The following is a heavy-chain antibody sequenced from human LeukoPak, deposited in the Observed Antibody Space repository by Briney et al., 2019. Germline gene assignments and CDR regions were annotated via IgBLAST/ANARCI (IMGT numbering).Heavy chain of an antibody. J-gene: IGHJ4*02. CDR3: ARDRSYYGSGSLPDY. CDR1: GGSISSSSYY. Sequence: SETLSLTCTVSGGSISSSSYYWGWIRQPPGKGLEWIGSIYYSGSTYYNPSLKSRVTISVDTSKNQFSLKLSSVTAADTAVYYCARDRSYYGSGSLPDYWGQGTLVTVSS. V-gene: IGHV4-39*07. CDR2: IYYSGST. D-gene: IGHD3-10*01.